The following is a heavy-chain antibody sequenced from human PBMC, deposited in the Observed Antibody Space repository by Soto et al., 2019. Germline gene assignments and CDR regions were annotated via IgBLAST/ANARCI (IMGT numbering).Heavy chain of an antibody. J-gene: IGHJ4*02. CDR2: VYSSGST. CDR3: ARYRREAVAGYTLDN. CDR1: GGSISSNY. D-gene: IGHD6-13*01. V-gene: IGHV4-59*01. Sequence: SETLSLTCTVSGGSISSNYWTWIRQPPGKGLEWIGYVYSSGSTNYNPSLKSRVTISEDTSKSQFSLKVNSMTAADTAVYYCARYRREAVAGYTLDNWGQGILVTVSS.